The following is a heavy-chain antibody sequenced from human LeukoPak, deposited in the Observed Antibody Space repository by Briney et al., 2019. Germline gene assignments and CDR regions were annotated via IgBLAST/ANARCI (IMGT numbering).Heavy chain of an antibody. CDR3: AKDDVYYDSFDY. J-gene: IGHJ4*02. V-gene: IGHV3-23*01. Sequence: GGSLRLSCVASGFTFSSYAMSWVRQAPGKGLEWVSAISGSGGSTYYADSVKGRFTISRDNSKNTLYLQMNSLRAEDTAVYYCAKDDVYYDSFDYWGQGTLVTVSS. CDR1: GFTFSSYA. CDR2: ISGSGGST. D-gene: IGHD3-22*01.